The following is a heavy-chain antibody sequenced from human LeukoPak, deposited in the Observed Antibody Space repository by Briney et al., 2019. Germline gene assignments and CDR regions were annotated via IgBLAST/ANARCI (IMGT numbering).Heavy chain of an antibody. D-gene: IGHD3-3*02. J-gene: IGHJ4*02. CDR3: ARAVLGYLPFDY. Sequence: SETLSLTCAVSGASIDSHSWWSWVRQPPGKGLEWIGEIYHSGGANYKPSLKSRVTISVDTSKNQFSLKLSSVTAADTAVYYCARAVLGYLPFDYWGQGTLVTVSS. V-gene: IGHV4/OR15-8*01. CDR1: GASIDSHSW. CDR2: IYHSGGA.